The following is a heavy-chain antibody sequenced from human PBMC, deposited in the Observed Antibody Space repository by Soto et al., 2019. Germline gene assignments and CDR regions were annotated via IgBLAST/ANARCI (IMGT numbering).Heavy chain of an antibody. D-gene: IGHD3-3*01. Sequence: SETMSLTSTVSGGSISSYYWSCIRQPPGKGLEWIGYIYYSGSTNYNPSLKSRVTISVDTSKNQFSLKLSSVTAADTAVYYCARAGYYDFWSGYPGTFDIWGQGTMVTVSS. CDR3: ARAGYYDFWSGYPGTFDI. J-gene: IGHJ3*02. CDR2: IYYSGST. V-gene: IGHV4-59*01. CDR1: GGSISSYY.